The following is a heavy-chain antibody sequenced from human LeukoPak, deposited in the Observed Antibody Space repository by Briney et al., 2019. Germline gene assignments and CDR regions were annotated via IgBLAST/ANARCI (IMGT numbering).Heavy chain of an antibody. CDR3: SRDGPWVGRCYFDY. J-gene: IGHJ4*02. Sequence: PGGPLTLSCAASGFTLNSYAMQWVRQAPGKGPEGVADISYDGSNKLYPGPVKARFNISRHNSKHTLYQHVHSERAEDTAVFSWSRDGPWVGRCYFDYWGQGTLVTVSS. CDR1: GFTLNSYA. D-gene: IGHD1-26*01. CDR2: ISYDGSNK. V-gene: IGHV3-30*04.